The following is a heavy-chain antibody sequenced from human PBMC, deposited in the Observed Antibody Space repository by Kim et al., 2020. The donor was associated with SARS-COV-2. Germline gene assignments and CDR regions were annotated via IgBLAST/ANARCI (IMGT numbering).Heavy chain of an antibody. J-gene: IGHJ4*02. D-gene: IGHD2-2*01. V-gene: IGHV3-30*18. CDR2: ISSDGSHK. CDR1: GFTFSGYG. Sequence: GGSLRLSCAASGFTFSGYGMHWVRQAPAKGLEWVAVISSDGSHKYYGDSVKGRFTISRDNSKNSLYLQMNSLRGEDTGVYFCAKDVRIESAAMTDWGQGTLVSVSS. CDR3: AKDVRIESAAMTD.